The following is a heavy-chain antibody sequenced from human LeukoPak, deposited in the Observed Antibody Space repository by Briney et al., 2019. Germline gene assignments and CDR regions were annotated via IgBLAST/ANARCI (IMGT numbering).Heavy chain of an antibody. D-gene: IGHD6-6*01. CDR1: GFTFSSYG. CDR2: ISYDGSNK. J-gene: IGHJ4*02. Sequence: PGGSLRLSCAASGFTFSSYGMHWVRQAPGKRLEWVAVISYDGSNKYYADSVKGRFTISRDNSKNTLYLQMNSLRAEDTAVYYCAKTGYSSSSPDYWGQGTLVTVSS. CDR3: AKTGYSSSSPDY. V-gene: IGHV3-30*18.